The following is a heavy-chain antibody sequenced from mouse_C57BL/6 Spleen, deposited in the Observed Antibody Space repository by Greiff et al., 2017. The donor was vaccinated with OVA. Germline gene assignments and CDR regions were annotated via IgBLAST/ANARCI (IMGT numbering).Heavy chain of an antibody. CDR1: GFTFSDYG. J-gene: IGHJ1*03. CDR3: AKERYYGSSPYWYFDV. D-gene: IGHD1-1*01. CDR2: ISSGSSTI. Sequence: EVKLVESGGGLVKPGGSLKLSCAASGFTFSDYGMHWVRQAPEKGLEWVAYISSGSSTIYYADTVKGRFTISRDNAKNTLFLQMTSLRSEDTAMYYCAKERYYGSSPYWYFDVWGTGTTVTVSS. V-gene: IGHV5-17*01.